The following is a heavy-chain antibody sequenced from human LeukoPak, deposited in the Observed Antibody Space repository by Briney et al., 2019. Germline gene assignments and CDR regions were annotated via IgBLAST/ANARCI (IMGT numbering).Heavy chain of an antibody. D-gene: IGHD4-17*01. CDR3: ARSPYRDYGYFDY. V-gene: IGHV3-30*04. CDR2: ISYDGSNK. Sequence: PGGSLRLSCAASGFTFSSYAMHWVRQAPGKGLEWVAVISYDGSNKYYADSVKGRFTISRDNSKNTLYLQMNSLRAEDTAVYCCARSPYRDYGYFDYWGQGTLVTVSS. J-gene: IGHJ4*02. CDR1: GFTFSSYA.